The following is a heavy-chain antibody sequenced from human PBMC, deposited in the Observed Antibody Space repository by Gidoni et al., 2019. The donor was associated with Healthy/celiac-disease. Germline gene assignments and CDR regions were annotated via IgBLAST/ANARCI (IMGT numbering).Heavy chain of an antibody. CDR1: GGSFSGYY. V-gene: IGHV4-34*01. CDR2: INHSGST. CDR3: ARDQMPAAIWGFDY. J-gene: IGHJ4*02. D-gene: IGHD2-2*01. Sequence: QVQLQQWGAGLLKPSETLSLTCAVYGGSFSGYYWSWIRQPPGKGLEWIGEINHSGSTNYNPSLKSRVTISVDTSKNQFSLKLSSVTAADTAVYYCARDQMPAAIWGFDYWGQGTLVTVSS.